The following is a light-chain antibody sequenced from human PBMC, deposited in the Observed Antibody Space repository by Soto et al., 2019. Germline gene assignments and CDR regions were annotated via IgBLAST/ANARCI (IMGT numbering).Light chain of an antibody. J-gene: IGKJ1*01. V-gene: IGKV3-11*01. CDR2: DAS. Sequence: TQCPAKLSVSPGDRASLSCRAGQNIGGAGGRFHRRSGEAPRLLIFDASIMVPTTPSRFSGSGSGTDFTLTIRSLHPEDFALYFCQHHANHPPTVVQGTTVDNK. CDR3: QHHANHPPT. CDR1: QNIGGA.